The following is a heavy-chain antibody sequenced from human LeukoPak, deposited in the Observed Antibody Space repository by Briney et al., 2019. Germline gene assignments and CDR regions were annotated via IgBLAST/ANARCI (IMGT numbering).Heavy chain of an antibody. CDR1: GFTFSSYA. D-gene: IGHD3-3*02. Sequence: GGSLRLSCAASGFTFSSYAMSWVRQAPGKGLEWVSAISGSGGSTYYADSVKGRFTISRDNSKNTLYLQMNSLRAEDTAVYYCPKPLGYYYYYYMDVWGKGTTVTVSS. J-gene: IGHJ6*03. V-gene: IGHV3-23*01. CDR2: ISGSGGST. CDR3: PKPLGYYYYYYMDV.